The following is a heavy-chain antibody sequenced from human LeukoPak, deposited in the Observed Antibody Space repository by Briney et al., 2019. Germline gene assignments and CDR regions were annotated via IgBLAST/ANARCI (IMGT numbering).Heavy chain of an antibody. D-gene: IGHD3-3*01. CDR1: GGTFSSYA. CDR2: IIPIFGTA. J-gene: IGHJ5*02. V-gene: IGHV1-69*06. Sequence: SVKVSCKASGGTFSSYAISWVRQAPGQGLEWMGGIIPIFGTANYAQKFQGRVTITADKSTSTAYMELSSLRSEDTAVYYCARIYDFWSGTPGFDPWGQGTLVTVSS. CDR3: ARIYDFWSGTPGFDP.